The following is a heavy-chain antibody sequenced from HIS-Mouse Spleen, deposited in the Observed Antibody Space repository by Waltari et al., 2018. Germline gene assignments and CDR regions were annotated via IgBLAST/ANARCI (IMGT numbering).Heavy chain of an antibody. Sequence: QLQLQESGPGLVKPSETLSLTCTVSGGSISSSRYYWGWIRQPPGKGLEWIGSSYYSGRTHHTPALKSRVTISVDPSKNQFSLKLSAVTAADTAVYYCAREIPYSSSWYDWYFDLWGRGTLVTVSS. CDR2: SYYSGRT. V-gene: IGHV4-39*07. D-gene: IGHD6-13*01. CDR1: GGSISSSRYY. J-gene: IGHJ2*01. CDR3: AREIPYSSSWYDWYFDL.